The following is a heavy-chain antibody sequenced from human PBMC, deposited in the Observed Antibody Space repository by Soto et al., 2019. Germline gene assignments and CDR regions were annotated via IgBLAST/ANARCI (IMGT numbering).Heavy chain of an antibody. CDR3: AREFKYSSGIDY. CDR1: GYTFTSYA. CDR2: INAGNGNT. Sequence: ASVKVSCKASGYTFTSYAMHWVRQAPGQRLEWMGWINAGNGNTKYSQKFQGRVTITRDTSASTAYMELSSLRSEDTAVYYCAREFKYSSGIDYWGQGTLVTVSS. V-gene: IGHV1-3*01. D-gene: IGHD6-19*01. J-gene: IGHJ4*02.